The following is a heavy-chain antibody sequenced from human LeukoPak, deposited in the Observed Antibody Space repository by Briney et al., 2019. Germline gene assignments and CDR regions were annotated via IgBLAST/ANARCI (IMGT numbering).Heavy chain of an antibody. D-gene: IGHD2-15*01. CDR2: IYPGDSDT. J-gene: IGHJ6*02. V-gene: IGHV5-51*01. CDR1: GYSFSTHW. CDR3: ARLVAPTAHTFYYGMDV. Sequence: GESLKISCKGSGYSFSTHWIGWVRQMPGKGLDWMGIIYPGDSDTRYSSAFEGQVTISADKSTSTAHLQWSSLQASDTAIYYCARLVAPTAHTFYYGMDVWGQGTTVTVSS.